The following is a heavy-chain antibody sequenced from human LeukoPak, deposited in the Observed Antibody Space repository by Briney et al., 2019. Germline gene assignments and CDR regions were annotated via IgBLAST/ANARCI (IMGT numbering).Heavy chain of an antibody. CDR2: INHNGNVN. J-gene: IGHJ1*01. D-gene: IGHD2/OR15-2a*01. V-gene: IGHV3-7*03. CDR3: ARLIGGDEYFQH. CDR1: GFTFSSYW. Sequence: GGSLRLSCAASGFTFSSYWMNWARQAPGKGLEWVASINHNGNVNYYVDSVKGRFTISRDNSKNTLYLQMNSLRAEDTAVYYCARLIGGDEYFQHWGQGTLVTVSS.